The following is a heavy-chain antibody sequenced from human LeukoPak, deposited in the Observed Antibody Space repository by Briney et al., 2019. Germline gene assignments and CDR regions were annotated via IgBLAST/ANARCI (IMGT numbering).Heavy chain of an antibody. CDR3: AREMGIAAAYYYYGMDV. CDR2: ISGSGGST. CDR1: GFTFSSHA. V-gene: IGHV3-23*01. D-gene: IGHD6-13*01. Sequence: GSLRLSCAASGFTFSSHAMSWVRQAPGKGLEWVSAISGSGGSTYYADSVKGRFTISRDNSKNTLYLQMNSLRAEDTSVYYCAREMGIAAAYYYYGMDVWGQGTTVTVSS. J-gene: IGHJ6*02.